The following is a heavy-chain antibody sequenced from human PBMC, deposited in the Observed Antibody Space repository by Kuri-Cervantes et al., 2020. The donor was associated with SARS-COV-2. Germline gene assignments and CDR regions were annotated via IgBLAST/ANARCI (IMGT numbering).Heavy chain of an antibody. CDR3: ARGAEGSPFDY. CDR2: IYTSGST. D-gene: IGHD6-13*01. V-gene: IGHV4-4*07. J-gene: IGHJ4*02. CDR1: GGSISSYY. Sequence: ETLSSTCTVSGGSISSYYWTGTRQPAEKGLEWIGYIYTSGSTNYNHSLMSRVTMSVETSKNLFSLKLSSVAAAYTAVYYCARGAEGSPFDYWGQGTLVTVSS.